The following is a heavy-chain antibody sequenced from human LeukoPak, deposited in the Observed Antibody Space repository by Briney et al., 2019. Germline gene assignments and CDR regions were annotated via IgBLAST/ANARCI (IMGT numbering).Heavy chain of an antibody. J-gene: IGHJ5*02. V-gene: IGHV5-51*01. CDR3: ARLPQGVVVVTAAPGSWFGP. CDR1: GYYFTNYW. Sequence: GESLQISCQDSGYYFTNYWIGCVRQMPGKGLEWMGIIYPRDSDTRYSPSFQGQVTISADKSISTAYLQWRSLKASDTAMYYCARLPQGVVVVTAAPGSWFGPWGQRTPVTVSS. D-gene: IGHD2-15*01. CDR2: IYPRDSDT.